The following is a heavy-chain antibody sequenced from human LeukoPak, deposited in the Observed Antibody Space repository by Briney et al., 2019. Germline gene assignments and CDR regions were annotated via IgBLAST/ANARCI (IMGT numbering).Heavy chain of an antibody. CDR3: ARGSLTIFGVSSPAFGI. J-gene: IGHJ3*02. CDR2: INHSGST. V-gene: IGHV4-34*01. D-gene: IGHD3-3*01. CDR1: GGSFSGYY. Sequence: SETLSLTCAVYGGSFSGYYWSWIRQPPGKGLEWIGEINHSGSTNYNPSLKSRVTISVDTSKNQFSLKLSSVTAADTAVYYCARGSLTIFGVSSPAFGIWGQGTMVTVSS.